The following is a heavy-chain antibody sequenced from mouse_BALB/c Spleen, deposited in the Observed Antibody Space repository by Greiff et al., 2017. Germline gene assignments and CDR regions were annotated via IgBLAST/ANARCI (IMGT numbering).Heavy chain of an antibody. D-gene: IGHD1-1*01. V-gene: IGHV14-3*02. CDR2: IDPANGNT. Sequence: VQLQQSGAELVKPGASVKLSCTASGFNIKDTYMHWVKQRPEQGLEWIGRIDPANGNTKYDPKFQGKATITADTSSNTAYLQLSSLTSEDTAVYYCASGSSDPHWYFDGWGAGTTVTVSA. CDR1: GFNIKDTY. J-gene: IGHJ1*01. CDR3: ASGSSDPHWYFDG.